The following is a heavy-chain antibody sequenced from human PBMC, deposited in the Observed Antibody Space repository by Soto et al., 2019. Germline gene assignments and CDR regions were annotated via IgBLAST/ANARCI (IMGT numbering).Heavy chain of an antibody. CDR2: INGRSNYK. Sequence: GGSLRLSCVASGFALTTYTMNWVRQGPGTGLEWVSSINGRSNYKYYSDSVKGRFTVSRDNAQNSLFLQMSRLGPEDTAVYYCVREDGVVGASSAFDPWGQGTLVTVSS. D-gene: IGHD1-26*01. V-gene: IGHV3-21*01. CDR1: GFALTTYT. CDR3: VREDGVVGASSAFDP. J-gene: IGHJ5*02.